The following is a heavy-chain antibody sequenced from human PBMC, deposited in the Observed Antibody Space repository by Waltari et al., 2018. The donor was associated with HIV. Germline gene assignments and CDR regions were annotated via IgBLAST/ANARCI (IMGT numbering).Heavy chain of an antibody. Sequence: QVRLKESGPGLVKPSGTLFLACNVSGVSIDTGDWWGWIRQPPGKGLEWIAYVLYTGVINYNPSLKSRVAMSIDTSKQRFSLSLSFVTALDTAVYYCARKGPVTGHFDHWGQGALVIVSS. CDR1: GVSIDTGDW. V-gene: IGHV4-28*05. CDR3: ARKGPVTGHFDH. J-gene: IGHJ4*02. CDR2: VLYTGVI.